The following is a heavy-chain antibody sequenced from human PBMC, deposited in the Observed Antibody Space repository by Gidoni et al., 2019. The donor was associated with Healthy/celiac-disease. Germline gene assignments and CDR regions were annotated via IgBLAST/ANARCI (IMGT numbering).Heavy chain of an antibody. Sequence: QVQLVESGGGVVQPGRSLRLPCAASGFTFSSYGMPWVRQAPGKGLEWVAVIWYDGSNKYYADSVKGRFTISRDNSKNTLYLQMNSLRAEDTAVYYCARDQDYDSSPGMWFDPWGQGTLVTVSS. CDR3: ARDQDYDSSPGMWFDP. D-gene: IGHD3-22*01. V-gene: IGHV3-33*01. CDR2: IWYDGSNK. J-gene: IGHJ5*02. CDR1: GFTFSSYG.